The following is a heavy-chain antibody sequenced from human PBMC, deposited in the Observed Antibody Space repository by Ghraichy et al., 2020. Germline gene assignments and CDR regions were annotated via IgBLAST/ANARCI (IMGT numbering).Heavy chain of an antibody. V-gene: IGHV3-7*01. CDR1: GFTFSSYW. D-gene: IGHD2-8*02. J-gene: IGHJ6*02. CDR3: AREDGLSSTGYYGMDV. CDR2: IKQDGSEK. Sequence: ETLSLTCAASGFTFSSYWMSWVRQAPGKGLEWVANIKQDGSEKYYVDSVKGRFTISRDNAKNSLYLQMNSLRAEDTAVYYCAREDGLSSTGYYGMDVWGQGTTVTVSS.